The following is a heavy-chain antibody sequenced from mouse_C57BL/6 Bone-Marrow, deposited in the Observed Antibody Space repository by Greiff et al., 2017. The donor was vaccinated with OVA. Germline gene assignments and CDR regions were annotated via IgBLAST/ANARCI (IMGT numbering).Heavy chain of an antibody. V-gene: IGHV1-82*01. D-gene: IGHD2-3*01. CDR1: GYAFSSSW. Sequence: QVQLKESGPELVKPGASVKISCKASGYAFSSSWMNWVKQRPGKGLEWIGRLYPGDGDTNYNGKFKGKATLTADKSSSTAYMQLSSLTSEDSAVYFCARHEDGYYASYFDYWGQGTTLTVSS. CDR2: LYPGDGDT. J-gene: IGHJ2*01. CDR3: ARHEDGYYASYFDY.